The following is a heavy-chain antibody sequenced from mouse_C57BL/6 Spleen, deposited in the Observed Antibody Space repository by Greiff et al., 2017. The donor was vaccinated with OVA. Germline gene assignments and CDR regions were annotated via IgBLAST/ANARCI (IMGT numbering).Heavy chain of an antibody. J-gene: IGHJ2*01. CDR3: ARSGAPYSSGPRYFDY. CDR1: GYTFTSYW. D-gene: IGHD3-2*02. V-gene: IGHV1-69*01. Sequence: QVQLQQSGAELVMPGASVKLSCKASGYTFTSYWMHWVKQRPGQGLEWIGEIDPSDSYTNYNQKFKGKSTLTVDKSSSTAYMQLSSLTSEDSAVYYCARSGAPYSSGPRYFDYWGQGTTLTVSS. CDR2: IDPSDSYT.